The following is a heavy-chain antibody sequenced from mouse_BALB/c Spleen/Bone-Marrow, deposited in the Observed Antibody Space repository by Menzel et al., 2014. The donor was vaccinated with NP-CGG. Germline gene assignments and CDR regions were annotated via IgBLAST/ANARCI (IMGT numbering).Heavy chain of an antibody. D-gene: IGHD2-10*02. V-gene: IGHV5-12*02. J-gene: IGHJ4*01. Sequence: EVKLVESGGGLVQPGGSLKLSCATSGFTFSDYYTYWVRQTPEKRLEWVAYISNGGGSTYYPDTVKGRFTISRDNAKNTLHLQMSRLKSEDTAMYYCARQYGNYYAMDYWGQGTSVTVSS. CDR1: GFTFSDYY. CDR2: ISNGGGST. CDR3: ARQYGNYYAMDY.